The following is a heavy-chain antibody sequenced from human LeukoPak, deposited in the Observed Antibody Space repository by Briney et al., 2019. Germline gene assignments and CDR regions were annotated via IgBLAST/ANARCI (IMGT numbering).Heavy chain of an antibody. CDR2: IYYSGST. Sequence: PSETLSLTCAVSGGSISSSNWWSWIRQPPGKGLEWIGYIYYSGSTNYNPSLKSRVTISVDTSKNQFSLKLSSVTAADTAVYYCARDAETAMVTWGQGTLVTVSS. V-gene: IGHV4-61*01. CDR3: ARDAETAMVT. J-gene: IGHJ4*02. CDR1: GGSISSSNW. D-gene: IGHD5-18*01.